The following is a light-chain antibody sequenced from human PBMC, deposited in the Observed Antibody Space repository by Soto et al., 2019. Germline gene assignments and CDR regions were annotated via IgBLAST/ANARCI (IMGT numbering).Light chain of an antibody. V-gene: IGLV2-11*01. Sequence: QSALTQPRSVSGSPGQSVTISCTGTSSNVGGYNYVAWYQQHPGKAPKVIIYDVSKWPSGVPDRFSGSKSGNTASLTISGLQAEDEAGYYCCSYAGYNTYVFGTGTKLTAL. CDR2: DVS. J-gene: IGLJ1*01. CDR1: SSNVGGYNY. CDR3: CSYAGYNTYV.